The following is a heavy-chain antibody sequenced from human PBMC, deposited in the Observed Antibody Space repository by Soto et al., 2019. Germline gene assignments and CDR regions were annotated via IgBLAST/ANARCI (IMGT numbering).Heavy chain of an antibody. J-gene: IGHJ4*02. Sequence: GGSLRLSCAASGFTFGNYWMHWVRQAPGKGLVWVSRISDYGRINYADSVKDRFIIPRDDARSELYLQLNDLRVEDTATYYCARGGLEPFDHWGQGALVTVPQ. CDR2: ISDYGRI. CDR1: GFTFGNYW. V-gene: IGHV3-74*01. D-gene: IGHD1-1*01. CDR3: ARGGLEPFDH.